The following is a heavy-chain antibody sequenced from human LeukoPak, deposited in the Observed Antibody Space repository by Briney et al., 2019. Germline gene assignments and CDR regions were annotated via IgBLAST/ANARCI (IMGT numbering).Heavy chain of an antibody. CDR3: ARCGYKRPTKYGMDV. CDR1: GGSIGSGGYY. D-gene: IGHD5-18*01. J-gene: IGHJ6*02. CDR2: IYYSGST. V-gene: IGHV4-31*03. Sequence: SQTLSLTCTVSGGSIGSGGYYWSWIRQHPGKGLEWIGYIYYSGSTYYNPSLKSRVTISVDTSKNQFSLKLSSVTAADTAVYYCARCGYKRPTKYGMDVWGQGTTVTVSS.